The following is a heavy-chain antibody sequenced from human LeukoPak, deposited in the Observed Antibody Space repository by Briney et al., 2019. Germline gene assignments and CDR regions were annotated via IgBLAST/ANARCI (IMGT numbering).Heavy chain of an antibody. CDR1: GGSISSGDYY. D-gene: IGHD6-19*01. CDR3: ARGPEYSSGWYESSNWFDP. J-gene: IGHJ5*02. Sequence: PSQTLSLTCTVSGGSISSGDYYWSWIRQPPGKGLEWIGYIYYSGSTYYNPSLNSRVTISVDTSNNQFSLRLSSVTAADTAVYYCARGPEYSSGWYESSNWFDPWGQGTLVTVSS. V-gene: IGHV4-30-4*01. CDR2: IYYSGST.